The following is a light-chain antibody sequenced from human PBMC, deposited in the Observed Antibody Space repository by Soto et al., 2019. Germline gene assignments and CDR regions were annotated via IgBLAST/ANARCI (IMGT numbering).Light chain of an antibody. CDR1: KIINND. Sequence: EIVMTQSPATLSVSPGETTMPSWRARKIINNDVAWYQQKVGQTPRLLIHGASTRATGIADRFSGSGSGTEFTLTISGLQSEDFATYYCQQYNNWPVTFGGGTKVDNK. CDR2: GAS. CDR3: QQYNNWPVT. J-gene: IGKJ4*01. V-gene: IGKV3D-15*01.